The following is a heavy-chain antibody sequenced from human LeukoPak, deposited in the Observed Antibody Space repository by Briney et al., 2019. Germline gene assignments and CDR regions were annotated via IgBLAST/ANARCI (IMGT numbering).Heavy chain of an antibody. Sequence: SQTLSLTCAISGDSVSSNSAAGKSIRQSPSRGLEWLGRTYYRSKWNYDYALSVKSRISVNVDTSKNQFSLQLNSVTPEDTAVYYCARFQTLGGPGAFDHWGQGTLVTVSS. D-gene: IGHD1-26*01. CDR1: GDSVSSNSAA. CDR3: ARFQTLGGPGAFDH. J-gene: IGHJ4*02. CDR2: TYYRSKWNY. V-gene: IGHV6-1*01.